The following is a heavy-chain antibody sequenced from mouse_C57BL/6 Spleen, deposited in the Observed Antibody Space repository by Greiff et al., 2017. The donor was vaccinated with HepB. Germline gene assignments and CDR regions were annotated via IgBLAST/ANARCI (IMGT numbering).Heavy chain of an antibody. CDR1: DSAVFPIAY. V-gene: IGHV15-2*01. J-gene: IGHJ1*03. CDR2: ILPSIGRT. D-gene: IGHD2-3*01. CDR3: ARGFDDEGYFDV. Sequence: SGSELMSPGSSVKLSCKDFDSAVFPIAYMCWVRQKPGHGFEWIGGILPSIGRTIYGEKFEDKATLDADTLSNTAYLELNSLTSEDSAIYYCARGFDDEGYFDVWGTGTTVTVSS.